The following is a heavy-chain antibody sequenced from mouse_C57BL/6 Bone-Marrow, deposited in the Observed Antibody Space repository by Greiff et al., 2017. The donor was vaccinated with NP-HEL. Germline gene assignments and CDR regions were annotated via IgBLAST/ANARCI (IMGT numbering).Heavy chain of an antibody. J-gene: IGHJ4*01. CDR3: AREGYYGSSFHYAMDY. CDR1: GYTFTSYV. CDR2: IYPRSGHT. V-gene: IGHV1-81*01. Sequence: QVQLQQSGAELARPGASVKLSCKASGYTFTSYVISWVKQRTGQGLEWIGEIYPRSGHTYYNEKFKGKATLTADKSSSTAYMELRSLTSEDSAVYFCAREGYYGSSFHYAMDYWGQGTSVTVSS. D-gene: IGHD1-1*01.